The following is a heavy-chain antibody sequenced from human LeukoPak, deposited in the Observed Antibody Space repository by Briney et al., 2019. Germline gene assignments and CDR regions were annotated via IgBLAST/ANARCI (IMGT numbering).Heavy chain of an antibody. V-gene: IGHV4-59*01. Sequence: SETLSLTCTVSGGSISSYYWSWIRQPPGKGLEWIGYIYYSGSTNYNPSLKSRVTISVDTSKNQFSLKLSSVTAADTAVYYCARGAGGSGSYDYWGQGTLVTVSS. CDR1: GGSISSYY. CDR2: IYYSGST. CDR3: ARGAGGSGSYDY. D-gene: IGHD3-10*01. J-gene: IGHJ4*02.